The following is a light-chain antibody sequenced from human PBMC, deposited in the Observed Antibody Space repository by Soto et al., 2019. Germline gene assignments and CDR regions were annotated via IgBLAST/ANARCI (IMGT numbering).Light chain of an antibody. CDR3: CSYTTSYTLL. Sequence: QSVLTQPASVSGSPGQSITISCTGTSSDVGAYNFVSWYQQQPGKAPKLMIYEVSNRPSGISNRFSASKSGNTASLTISGVQAEDEADYYCCSYTTSYTLLFGSGTKVTVL. J-gene: IGLJ1*01. CDR2: EVS. CDR1: SSDVGAYNF. V-gene: IGLV2-14*01.